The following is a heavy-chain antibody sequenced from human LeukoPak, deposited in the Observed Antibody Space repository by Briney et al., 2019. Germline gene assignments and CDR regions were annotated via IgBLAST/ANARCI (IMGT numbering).Heavy chain of an antibody. J-gene: IGHJ5*02. Sequence: SETLSLTCTVSGGSISSSSYYWGWIRQPPGKGLEWIGSIYYSGSTYYNPSLKSRVTISVDTSKNQFSLKLSPVTAADTAVYYCARDLSHYGSGSYLNWFDPWGQGTLVTVSS. D-gene: IGHD3-10*01. CDR2: IYYSGST. CDR3: ARDLSHYGSGSYLNWFDP. V-gene: IGHV4-39*07. CDR1: GGSISSSSYY.